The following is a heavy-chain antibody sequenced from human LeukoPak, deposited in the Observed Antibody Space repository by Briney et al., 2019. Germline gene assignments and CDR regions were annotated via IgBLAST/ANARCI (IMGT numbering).Heavy chain of an antibody. Sequence: SETLSLTCTVSGGSISSYYWSWLRQPAGKGLECIGRIYTSGSTNYNPSLKSRVTMSVDTSKSQFSLKLSSVTAADTAVYYCARDGYSSSWHFFDYWGQGTLVTVSS. CDR3: ARDGYSSSWHFFDY. CDR2: IYTSGST. V-gene: IGHV4-4*07. D-gene: IGHD6-13*01. J-gene: IGHJ4*02. CDR1: GGSISSYY.